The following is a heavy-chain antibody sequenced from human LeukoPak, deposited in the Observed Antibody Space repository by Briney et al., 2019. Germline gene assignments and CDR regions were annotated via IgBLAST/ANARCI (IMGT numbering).Heavy chain of an antibody. CDR2: ISGSGSTT. D-gene: IGHD3-10*01. Sequence: PGGSLRLSCAASGFTLSSYAITWVRQAPGKGLERVSTISGSGSTTYYADSVKGRFTISRDNSKNTLFLEMNSLRGEDTAIYYCAKANYYGSGSFDYWGQGTLVTVSS. CDR3: AKANYYGSGSFDY. CDR1: GFTLSSYA. J-gene: IGHJ4*02. V-gene: IGHV3-23*01.